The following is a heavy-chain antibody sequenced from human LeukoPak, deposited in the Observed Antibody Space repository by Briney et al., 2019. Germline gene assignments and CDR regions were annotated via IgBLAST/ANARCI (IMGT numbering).Heavy chain of an antibody. Sequence: ASVKVSCKVSGYTLTELSMHWVRQAPGKGLEWRGGFDPEDGETIYAQKFQGRVTMTRDTSTSTVYMELSSLRSEDTAVYYCARGPSITLVRGGQWYHYMDVWGKGTTVTISS. V-gene: IGHV1-24*01. CDR1: GYTLTELS. CDR3: ARGPSITLVRGGQWYHYMDV. D-gene: IGHD3-10*01. J-gene: IGHJ6*03. CDR2: FDPEDGET.